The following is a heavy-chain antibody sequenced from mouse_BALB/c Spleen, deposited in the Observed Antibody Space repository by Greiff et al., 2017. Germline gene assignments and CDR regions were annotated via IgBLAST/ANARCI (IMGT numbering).Heavy chain of an antibody. V-gene: IGHV1-14*01. CDR2: INPYNDGT. CDR3: ATTVVPWYFDV. D-gene: IGHD1-1*01. J-gene: IGHJ1*01. CDR1: GYTFTSYV. Sequence: EVQLQQSGPELVKPGASVKMSCKASGYTFTSYVMHWVKQKPGQGLEWIGYINPYNDGTKYNEKFKGKATLTSDKSSSTAYMELSSLTSEDSAVYYCATTVVPWYFDVWGAGTTVTGSS.